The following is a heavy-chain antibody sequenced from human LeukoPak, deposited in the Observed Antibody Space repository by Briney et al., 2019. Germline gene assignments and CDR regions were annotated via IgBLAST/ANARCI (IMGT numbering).Heavy chain of an antibody. CDR3: AREGESYPFDY. V-gene: IGHV3-7*03. D-gene: IGHD1-26*01. CDR1: GFTFSSYW. Sequence: PGGSLRLSCAASGFTFSSYWMSWVRQAPGKGLEWVANIKQDGSEKYYVDSVRGQFTISRDNAKNSLYLQMNSLRAEDTAVYYCAREGESYPFDYWGQGTLVTVSS. J-gene: IGHJ4*02. CDR2: IKQDGSEK.